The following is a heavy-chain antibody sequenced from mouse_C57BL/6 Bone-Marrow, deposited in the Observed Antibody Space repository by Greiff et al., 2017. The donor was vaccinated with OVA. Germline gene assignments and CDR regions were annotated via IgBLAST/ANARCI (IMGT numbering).Heavy chain of an antibody. CDR1: GYAFTNYL. CDR3: ARWGLRRDYYAMDY. V-gene: IGHV1-54*01. Sequence: VQLQQSGAELVRPGTSVKVSCKASGYAFTNYLIEWVKQRPGQGLEWIGVINPGSGGTNYNEKFKGKATLTADKSSSTAYMQLSSLTSEDSAVYCGARWGLRRDYYAMDYWGQGTSVTVSS. CDR2: INPGSGGT. D-gene: IGHD2-4*01. J-gene: IGHJ4*01.